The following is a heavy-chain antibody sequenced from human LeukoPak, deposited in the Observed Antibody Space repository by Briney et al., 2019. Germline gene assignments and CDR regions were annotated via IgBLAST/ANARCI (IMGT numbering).Heavy chain of an antibody. J-gene: IGHJ5*02. CDR3: ARARGDIVVVPAAIWFDP. CDR1: GYTFTDYY. V-gene: IGHV1-2*02. Sequence: ASVKVSCKASGYTFTDYYMHWVRQAPGQGLEWMGWINPTTGGTNYAQKFQGRVTMTRDTSISTAYMELSRLRSDDTAVYYCARARGDIVVVPAAIWFDPWGQGTLVTVSS. CDR2: INPTTGGT. D-gene: IGHD2-2*01.